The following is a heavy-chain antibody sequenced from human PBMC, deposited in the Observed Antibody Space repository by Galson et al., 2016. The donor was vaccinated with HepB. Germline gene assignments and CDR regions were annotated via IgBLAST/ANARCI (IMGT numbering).Heavy chain of an antibody. D-gene: IGHD2-15*01. J-gene: IGHJ6*02. CDR1: GDSFSNYA. Sequence: SVKVSCKASGDSFSNYAISWVRQAPGQGLEWMGGIIPIFGTTNHAQKLQGRVTVAADESKNTAYMELSSLRSEDPAVYYCAVGYCRGGSCYGSDRVYSYGMDIWGQGTTVTVSS. V-gene: IGHV1-69*13. CDR3: AVGYCRGGSCYGSDRVYSYGMDI. CDR2: IIPIFGTT.